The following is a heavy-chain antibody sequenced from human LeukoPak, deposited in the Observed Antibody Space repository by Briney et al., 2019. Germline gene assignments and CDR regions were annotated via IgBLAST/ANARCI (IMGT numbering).Heavy chain of an antibody. J-gene: IGHJ3*02. CDR2: IYHSGST. D-gene: IGHD2-15*01. CDR1: GGSISSSNW. V-gene: IGHV4-4*02. Sequence: PSETLSLTCAVSGGSISSSNWWSWVRQPPGKGLEWIGEIYHSGSTNYNPSLKSRVTISVDKSKNQFSLKLSSVTAADTAVYYCARRYCSGGSCSLPADAFDIWGQGTMVTVSS. CDR3: ARRYCSGGSCSLPADAFDI.